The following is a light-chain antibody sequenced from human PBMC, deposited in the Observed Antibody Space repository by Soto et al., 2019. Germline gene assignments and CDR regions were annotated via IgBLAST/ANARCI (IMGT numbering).Light chain of an antibody. CDR3: QQYAKSPIT. V-gene: IGKV3-20*01. J-gene: IGKJ5*01. CDR1: QSVGRDY. CDR2: GAS. Sequence: EFVLTQSPVTLSVSPGDRATLSCRASQSVGRDYLAWYQQKPGQAPRLLIHGASNRATGIPDRFSGSGSGTDFTLSISRLEPEDFAVYYCQQYAKSPITFGQGTRLEIK.